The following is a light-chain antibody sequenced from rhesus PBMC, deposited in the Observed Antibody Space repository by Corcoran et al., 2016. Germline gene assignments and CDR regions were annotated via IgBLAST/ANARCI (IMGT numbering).Light chain of an antibody. CDR2: GAS. J-gene: IGKJ2*01. CDR1: QSVSTY. V-gene: IGKV3-10*01. Sequence: QIILTQSPATLSLSPGERATLSCRASQSVSTYLAWYQQKPGQAPRPLILGASGGATGLPARFTGDGSGTDFTLTLTSLEPGDVRVYYCYQHSSGYGFGQGTKVEIK. CDR3: YQHSSGYG.